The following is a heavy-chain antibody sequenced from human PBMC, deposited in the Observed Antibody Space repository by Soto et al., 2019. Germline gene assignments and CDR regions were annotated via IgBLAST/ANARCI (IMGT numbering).Heavy chain of an antibody. CDR3: TRGQGNH. CDR1: GYTFTSYD. J-gene: IGHJ4*02. CDR2: MNPFSGNA. V-gene: IGHV1-8*01. Sequence: QVQLVQSGAEVKKPGASVRVSCKASGYTFTSYDIYWVRQATGQGLEWMGWMNPFSGNAVYTQKFQDRVTMTRDTSIKTAYMEMSVLRAEDTAVYYCTRGQGNHWGQGSLVTVSS.